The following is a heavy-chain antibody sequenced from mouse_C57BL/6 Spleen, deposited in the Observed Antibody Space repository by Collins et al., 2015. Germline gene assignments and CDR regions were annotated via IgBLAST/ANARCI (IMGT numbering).Heavy chain of an antibody. CDR1: GFSLTSYG. CDR3: ARKGGYDGYYYYAMDY. Sequence: QVQLKQSGPGLVQPSQSLSITCTVSGFSLTSYGVHWVRQSPGKGLEWLGVIWSGGSTDYNAAFISRLSISKDNSKSQVFFKMNSLQANDTAIYYCARKGGYDGYYYYAMDYWGQRTSVTVSS. J-gene: IGHJ4*01. V-gene: IGHV2-2*02. D-gene: IGHD2-3*01. CDR2: IWSGGST.